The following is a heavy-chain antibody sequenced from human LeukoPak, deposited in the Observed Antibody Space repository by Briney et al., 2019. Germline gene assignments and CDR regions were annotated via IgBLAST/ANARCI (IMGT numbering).Heavy chain of an antibody. CDR2: IKQDGSEK. CDR1: GFTFSSYS. V-gene: IGHV3-7*01. D-gene: IGHD6-13*01. J-gene: IGHJ4*02. CDR3: ARGQGTSSWLNFDY. Sequence: RGSLRLSCAASGFTFSSYSMNWVRQAPGKGLEWVANIKQDGSEKYYVDSVKGRFTISRDNAKNSLYLQMNSLRAEDTAVYYCARGQGTSSWLNFDYWGQGTLVTVSS.